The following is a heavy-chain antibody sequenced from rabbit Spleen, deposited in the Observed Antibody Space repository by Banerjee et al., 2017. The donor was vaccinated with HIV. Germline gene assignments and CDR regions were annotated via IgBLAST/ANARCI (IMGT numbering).Heavy chain of an antibody. V-gene: IGHV1S40*01. J-gene: IGHJ6*01. CDR2: IAGSSSGFT. Sequence: QSLEESGGDLVKPETSLTLTCTASGFTLSGYWMCWVRQAPGKGLEWIACIAGSSSGFTYSATWAKGRFTCSKTSSTTVTLQMTSLTVADTATYFCARDTGTSFSTYGMDLWGPGTLVTVS. CDR3: ARDTGTSFSTYGMDL. D-gene: IGHD7-1*01. CDR1: GFTLSGYW.